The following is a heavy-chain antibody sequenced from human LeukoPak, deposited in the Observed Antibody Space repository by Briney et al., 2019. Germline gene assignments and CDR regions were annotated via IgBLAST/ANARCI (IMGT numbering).Heavy chain of an antibody. CDR3: AKKLVPYYYDSSGYS. J-gene: IGHJ5*02. CDR2: ISGSGGST. D-gene: IGHD3-22*01. CDR1: GFTFSSYA. V-gene: IGHV3-23*01. Sequence: PGGSLRLSCAASGFTFSSYAMSWFRQAPGKGLDWVSAISGSGGSTYYADSVKGRFTISRDNSKNTLYLQMNSLRAEDTAVYYCAKKLVPYYYDSSGYSWGQGTLVTVSS.